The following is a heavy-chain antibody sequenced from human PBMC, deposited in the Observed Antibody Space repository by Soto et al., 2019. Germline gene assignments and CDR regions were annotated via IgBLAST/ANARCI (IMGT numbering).Heavy chain of an antibody. CDR2: VYYSGTT. J-gene: IGHJ5*02. Sequence: WVRQPPGKGLEWIGYVYYSGTTNYNPSLKSRVGMPIDTSKNQFSLELKSVTAADTATYYCVRDYLLTGFDTWGQGTLVTVSS. V-gene: IGHV4-59*01. CDR3: VRDYLLTGFDT. D-gene: IGHD3-9*01.